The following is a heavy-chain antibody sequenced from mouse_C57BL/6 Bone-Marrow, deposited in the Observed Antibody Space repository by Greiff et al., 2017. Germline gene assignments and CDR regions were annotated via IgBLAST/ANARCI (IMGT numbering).Heavy chain of an antibody. Sequence: QVQLQQSGAELVKPGASVKISCKASGYAFSSYWMNWVKQRPGKGLEWIGQIYPGDGDTNYNGKFKGKATLTADKSSSTAYMQLSSLTSEDSAVYFCAREGGIYYGNYGTLNDVWGTGTTVTVSS. CDR1: GYAFSSYW. V-gene: IGHV1-80*01. D-gene: IGHD2-1*01. CDR2: IYPGDGDT. J-gene: IGHJ1*03. CDR3: AREGGIYYGNYGTLNDV.